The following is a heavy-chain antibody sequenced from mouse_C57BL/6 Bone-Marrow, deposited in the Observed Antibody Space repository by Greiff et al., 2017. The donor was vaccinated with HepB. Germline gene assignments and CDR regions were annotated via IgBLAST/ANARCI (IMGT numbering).Heavy chain of an antibody. CDR3: ARPSHYYGSSHWYFDV. V-gene: IGHV5-15*01. CDR2: ISNLAYSI. CDR1: GFTFSDYG. Sequence: VQLQESGGGLVQPGGSLKLSCAASGFTFSDYGMAWVRQAPRKGPEWVAFISNLAYSIYYADTVTGRFTISRENAKNTLYLEMSSLRSEDTAMYYCARPSHYYGSSHWYFDVWGTGTTVTVSS. J-gene: IGHJ1*03. D-gene: IGHD1-1*01.